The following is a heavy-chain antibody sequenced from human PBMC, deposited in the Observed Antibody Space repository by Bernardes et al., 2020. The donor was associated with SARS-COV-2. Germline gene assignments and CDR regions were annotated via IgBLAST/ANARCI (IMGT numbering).Heavy chain of an antibody. V-gene: IGHV1-18*01. CDR2: ISASNGTT. Sequence: ASVKVSCKASGYTFTSYGISWVRQAPGQGLEWMGWISASNGTTTYAQKLQGRVTMTTDTSTSTAYMELRSLRSDDTAVYYCARDRFGPTPGSDYWGQGTLVTVSS. CDR1: GYTFTSYG. D-gene: IGHD3-16*01. CDR3: ARDRFGPTPGSDY. J-gene: IGHJ4*02.